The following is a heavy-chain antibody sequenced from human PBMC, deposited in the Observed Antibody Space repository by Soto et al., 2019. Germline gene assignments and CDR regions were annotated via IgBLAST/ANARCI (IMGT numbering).Heavy chain of an antibody. CDR1: GGTFSSYA. CDR3: ARNLGKYSGYDHGY. J-gene: IGHJ4*02. Sequence: ASVKVSFKASGGTFSSYAISWVRQAPGQGLEWMGGIIPIFGTANYAQKFQGRVTITADESTNTAYMELSSLRSEDTAVYYCARNLGKYSGYDHGYWGQGTLVTVSS. V-gene: IGHV1-69*13. D-gene: IGHD5-12*01. CDR2: IIPIFGTA.